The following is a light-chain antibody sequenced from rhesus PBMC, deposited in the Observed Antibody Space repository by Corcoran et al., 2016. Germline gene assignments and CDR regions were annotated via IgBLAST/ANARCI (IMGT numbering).Light chain of an antibody. CDR1: RSDIGGYNY. Sequence: QAALTQPRSVSGSPGQSVTISCTGTRSDIGGYNYVSWYQQRPGTAPKLMIYEVTKRPSGVSDRFSGSKAGNTASLTISGLQAEDEADYHGSSYAGSNTFVFGSGTKLTVL. J-gene: IGLJ6*01. CDR3: SSYAGSNTFV. V-gene: IGLV2-32*02. CDR2: EVT.